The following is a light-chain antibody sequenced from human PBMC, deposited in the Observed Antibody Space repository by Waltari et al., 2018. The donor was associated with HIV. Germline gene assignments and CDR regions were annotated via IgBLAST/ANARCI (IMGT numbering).Light chain of an antibody. CDR2: EVI. CDR3: SSYTSSKSLL. CDR1: SSAVGGYNY. Sequence: QSALTQPASVSGSPGQSITISCTGTSSAVGGYNYVSWYQQHPGKAPKLMIYEVINRPSGVSNRFSGSKSGNTASLTISGLQAEDEADYYCSSYTSSKSLLFGGGTKLTVL. V-gene: IGLV2-14*01. J-gene: IGLJ2*01.